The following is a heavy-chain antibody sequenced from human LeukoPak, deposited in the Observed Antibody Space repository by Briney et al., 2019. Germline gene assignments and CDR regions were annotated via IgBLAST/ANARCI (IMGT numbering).Heavy chain of an antibody. CDR1: GYTFTGYY. V-gene: IGHV1-2*06. J-gene: IGHJ4*02. CDR3: VREITRGTSYFDY. D-gene: IGHD2-2*01. CDR2: IIPNSGGT. Sequence: ASVKVSCKASGYTFTGYYIHRVRQAPGQGLEWMGRIIPNSGGTNSAQKFQGRVTMTTDTSITTAYMELSRLRSDDTAIYYCVREITRGTSYFDYWGQGTLVTVSS.